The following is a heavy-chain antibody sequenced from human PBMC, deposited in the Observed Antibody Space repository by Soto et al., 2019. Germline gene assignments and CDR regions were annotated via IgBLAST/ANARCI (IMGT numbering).Heavy chain of an antibody. CDR3: ATRSPAIDY. Sequence: QVQLVQSGPEVKKPGASVKVSCKTSGYTFTSFGISWVRQAPGQGLEWMGWITTDKGKTNYAQKFQGRVTMATDTSTSTAYMELRSLRSDDTAEYYCATRSPAIDYWGQGTLVTVSS. V-gene: IGHV1-18*01. J-gene: IGHJ4*02. CDR2: ITTDKGKT. CDR1: GYTFTSFG.